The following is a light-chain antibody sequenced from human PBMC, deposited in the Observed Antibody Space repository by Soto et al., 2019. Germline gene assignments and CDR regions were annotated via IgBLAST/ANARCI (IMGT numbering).Light chain of an antibody. V-gene: IGLV2-11*01. CDR1: SRDIGYYNY. Sequence: QSALTQPGSVSGSPGQSVTISCTGTSRDIGYYNYVSWYQQHPGKAPKLMFYDVTNRPSGVPDRFSASKSGNTASLTISGLQAEDEADYYCCSYAGYCTPVFGGGTKLTVL. CDR3: CSYAGYCTPV. J-gene: IGLJ3*02. CDR2: DVT.